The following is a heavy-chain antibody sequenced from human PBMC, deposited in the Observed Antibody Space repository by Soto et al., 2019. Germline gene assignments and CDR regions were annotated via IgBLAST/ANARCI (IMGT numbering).Heavy chain of an antibody. J-gene: IGHJ5*02. CDR3: ARGVPLWFDP. CDR1: GYTFTSYA. CDR2: INAGNGNT. Sequence: ASVKVSCKASGYTFTSYAIHWVRQAPGQRLEWMGWINAGNGNTKYSQKFQGRVTITRDTSASTAYMELSSLRSEDTAVYFCARGVPLWFDPWCQGTVLTVSS. D-gene: IGHD3-10*01. V-gene: IGHV1-3*01.